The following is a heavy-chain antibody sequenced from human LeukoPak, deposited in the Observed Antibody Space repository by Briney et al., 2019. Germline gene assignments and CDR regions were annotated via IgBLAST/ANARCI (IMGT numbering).Heavy chain of an antibody. CDR3: ARETDGYYDFWSGPHDAFDI. CDR2: IIPIFGTA. Sequence: SVKVSCKASGGTFSSYAISWVRQAPGQGLEWMGGIIPIFGTANYAQKFQGRVTITTDESTSTAYMELSSLRSEDTAVYYCARETDGYYDFWSGPHDAFDIWGQGTMVTVSS. V-gene: IGHV1-69*05. J-gene: IGHJ3*02. D-gene: IGHD3-3*01. CDR1: GGTFSSYA.